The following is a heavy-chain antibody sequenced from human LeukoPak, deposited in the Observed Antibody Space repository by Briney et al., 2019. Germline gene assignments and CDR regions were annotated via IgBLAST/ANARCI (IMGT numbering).Heavy chain of an antibody. J-gene: IGHJ4*02. Sequence: PSETLSLTCTVSGGSISSGGYYWSWIRQHPGKGLEWVSAISGSGGSTYYADSVKGRFTISRDNSKNTLYLQMNSLRAEDTAVYYCARDGGYYESDYWGQGTLVTVSS. CDR2: ISGSGGST. V-gene: IGHV3-23*01. D-gene: IGHD3-22*01. CDR3: ARDGGYYESDY. CDR1: GGSISSGGYY.